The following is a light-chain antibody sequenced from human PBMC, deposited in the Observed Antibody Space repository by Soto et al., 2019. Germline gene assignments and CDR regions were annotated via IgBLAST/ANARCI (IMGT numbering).Light chain of an antibody. V-gene: IGKV1-5*03. CDR2: KVS. J-gene: IGKJ1*01. CDR3: QQFNSYSRT. Sequence: DMQTTQAPYTLSASVGVRVSITCRASQSISRWSAWYQQKPGKAPKLLIYKVSSLESGVPSRFSGSGSGTEFTLTITSLQPDDFATYYCQQFNSYSRTFGQGTKVDI. CDR1: QSISRW.